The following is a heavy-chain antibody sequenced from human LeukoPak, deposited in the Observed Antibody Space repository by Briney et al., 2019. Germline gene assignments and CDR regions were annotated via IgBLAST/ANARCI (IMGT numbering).Heavy chain of an antibody. CDR2: INREGST. CDR1: GASLSGYY. CDR3: ARSPIGLSSWPFFDY. V-gene: IGHV4-34*01. J-gene: IGHJ4*02. D-gene: IGHD6-13*01. Sequence: ASETLSLTCGVFGASLSGYYWSWIRQFPGKGLEWLGEINREGSTNYNPSLKSRVTISVDTSKNVFSLHVNSVTAADTSVYYCARSPIGLSSWPFFDYWGQGTLVTVSS.